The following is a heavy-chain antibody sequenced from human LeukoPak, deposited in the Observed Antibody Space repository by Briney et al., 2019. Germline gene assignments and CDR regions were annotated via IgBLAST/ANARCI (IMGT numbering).Heavy chain of an antibody. V-gene: IGHV4-39*01. Sequence: PSETLSLTCSVSGGSISSSGSYWGWIRQPPGKGLEWIGSIYYSGHTNYNPSLESRVTIFLDTSKNRFSLDLRSVSAADTAVYYCASLPSNLNYNYVEVWGKGTTVTVSS. CDR1: GGSISSSGSY. D-gene: IGHD3-3*02. J-gene: IGHJ6*03. CDR3: ASLPSNLNYNYVEV. CDR2: IYYSGHT.